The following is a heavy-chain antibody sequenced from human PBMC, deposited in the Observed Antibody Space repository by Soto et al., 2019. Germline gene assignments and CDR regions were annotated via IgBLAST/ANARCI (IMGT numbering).Heavy chain of an antibody. CDR2: ISAYNGNT. V-gene: IGHV1-18*01. D-gene: IGHD3-22*01. CDR3: ARVTYYDSSGYYPDY. J-gene: IGHJ4*02. CDR1: GYTFTSYG. Sequence: ASVKLSCKASGYTFTSYGISWVRQAPEQGLEWMGWISAYNGNTNYAQKLQGRVTMTTDTSTSTAYMELRSLRSDDTAVYYCARVTYYDSSGYYPDYWGPGTLVTVSS.